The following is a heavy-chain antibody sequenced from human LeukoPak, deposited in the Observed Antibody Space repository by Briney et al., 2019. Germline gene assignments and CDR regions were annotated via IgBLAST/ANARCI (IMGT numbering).Heavy chain of an antibody. CDR1: GYTFTGYY. D-gene: IGHD5-18*01. Sequence: ASVKVSCKASGYTFTGYYMHWVRQAPGQGLEWMGWINPNSGGTNYAQKFQGRVTMTRDTSITTAYMELSRLRSDDTAVYYCARQLQETAMLMDGFQHRGQGTLVTVSS. CDR2: INPNSGGT. V-gene: IGHV1-2*02. CDR3: ARQLQETAMLMDGFQH. J-gene: IGHJ1*01.